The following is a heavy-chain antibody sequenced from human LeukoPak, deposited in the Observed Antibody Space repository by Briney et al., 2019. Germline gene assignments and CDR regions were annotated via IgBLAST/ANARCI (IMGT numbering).Heavy chain of an antibody. J-gene: IGHJ6*02. CDR3: ARGGGVPAAIWSYGMDV. CDR1: GGSFSGYY. V-gene: IGHV4-34*01. Sequence: SETLSLTCAVYGGSFSGYYWSWIRHPPGTGLEWIGEINHSGGVKYNASLKSRVTISVETCMNQFSVKLSSVTAVDTAVYYCARGGGVPAAIWSYGMDVWGQGTTVTVSS. CDR2: INHSGGV. D-gene: IGHD2-2*01.